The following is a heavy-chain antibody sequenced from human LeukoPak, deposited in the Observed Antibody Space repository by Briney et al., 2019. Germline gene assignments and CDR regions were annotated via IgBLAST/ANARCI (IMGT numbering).Heavy chain of an antibody. CDR3: ARHGSTFYFES. Sequence: SETLSLTCTVSGASISPYYWSWIRQPPGTGLEGIGYIYNNLNTNYKPSLRSRVTISVDTSKNQFSLKLRSVTAADTAVYYCARHGSTFYFESWGQGTLVTVST. V-gene: IGHV4-59*08. D-gene: IGHD2-2*03. CDR1: GASISPYY. J-gene: IGHJ4*02. CDR2: IYNNLNT.